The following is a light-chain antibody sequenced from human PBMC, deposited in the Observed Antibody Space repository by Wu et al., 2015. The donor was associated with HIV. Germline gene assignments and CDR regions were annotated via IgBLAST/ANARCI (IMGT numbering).Light chain of an antibody. CDR3: QQYVNSPYT. CDR1: QSVSSSY. J-gene: IGKJ2*01. CDR2: GAS. V-gene: IGKV3-20*01. Sequence: EVVMTQSPATLSVSPGARATLSCRASQSVSSSYLAWYQQKPGQAPRLLIYGASSRATRIPDRFSGSGSGTDFTLTISRLEPEDFAVYYCQQYVNSPYTFGQGTKLEIK.